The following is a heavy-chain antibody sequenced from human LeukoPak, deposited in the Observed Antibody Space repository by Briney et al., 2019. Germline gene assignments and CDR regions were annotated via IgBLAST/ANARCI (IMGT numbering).Heavy chain of an antibody. D-gene: IGHD2-21*01. CDR1: GYTFTSYY. J-gene: IGHJ4*02. CDR3: ARRSRLPTTPFDY. CDR2: INPSGGST. Sequence: ASVKVSCKASGYTFTSYYMHWVRQAPGQGLEXXGIINPSGGSTSYAQKFQGRVTMTRDTSTSTVYMELSSLRSEDTAVYYCARRSRLPTTPFDYWGQGTLVTVSS. V-gene: IGHV1-46*01.